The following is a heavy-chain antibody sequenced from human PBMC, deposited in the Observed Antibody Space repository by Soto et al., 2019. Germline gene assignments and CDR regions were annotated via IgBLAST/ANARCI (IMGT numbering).Heavy chain of an antibody. CDR2: ISYDGSKK. Sequence: PGGSLRLSCAASGFTFSSYAMHWVRQAPGKGLEWVAVISYDGSKKYYADSVKGRFTISRDNSKNTLDLQMNSLRAEDTAVYYYARDPTRFRFGYYGMDVGGQGTTVTVSS. V-gene: IGHV3-30-3*01. CDR1: GFTFSSYA. J-gene: IGHJ6*02. CDR3: ARDPTRFRFGYYGMDV. D-gene: IGHD3-10*01.